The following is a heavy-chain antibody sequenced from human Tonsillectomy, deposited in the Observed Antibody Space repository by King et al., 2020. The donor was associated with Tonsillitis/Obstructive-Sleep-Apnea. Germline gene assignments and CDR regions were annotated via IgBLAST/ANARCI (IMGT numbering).Heavy chain of an antibody. Sequence: VQLVESGAEVKKPGSSVKVSCKASGGTFSSYAISWVRQAPGQGLEWMGGIIPIFGTANYAQKFQGRVTITADESTSTAYMELSSLRSEDTAVYYFASSTYYYDSSGYYYWYYFDYWGQGTLVTVSS. D-gene: IGHD3-22*01. J-gene: IGHJ4*02. CDR3: ASSTYYYDSSGYYYWYYFDY. V-gene: IGHV1-69*01. CDR1: GGTFSSYA. CDR2: IIPIFGTA.